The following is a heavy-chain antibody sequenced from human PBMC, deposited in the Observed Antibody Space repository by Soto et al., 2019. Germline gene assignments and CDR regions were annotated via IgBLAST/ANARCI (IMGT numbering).Heavy chain of an antibody. CDR2: INPSGGST. J-gene: IGHJ6*03. Sequence: ASVKVSCKASGYTFASYYRHWVRQAPGQGLEWMGIINPSGGSTSYAQKFQGRVTMTRDTSTSTVYMELSSLRSEDTAVYYCARDGEVVPAATSYYYYMDVWGKGTTVTV. CDR3: ARDGEVVPAATSYYYYMDV. CDR1: GYTFASYY. D-gene: IGHD2-2*01. V-gene: IGHV1-46*03.